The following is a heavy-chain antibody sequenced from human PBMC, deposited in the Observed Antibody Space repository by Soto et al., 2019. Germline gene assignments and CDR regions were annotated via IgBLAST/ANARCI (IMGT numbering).Heavy chain of an antibody. J-gene: IGHJ4*02. V-gene: IGHV4-59*08. CDR1: GGSISSYY. CDR2: IYYSGST. D-gene: IGHD6-19*01. CDR3: ARHTSGWPPYYFDY. Sequence: SETLSLTCTVSGGSISSYYWSWIRQPPGKGLEWIGYIYYSGSTNYNPSLKSRVTISVDTSKNQFSLKLSSVTAADTAVYYCARHTSGWPPYYFDYWGQGTLVTVSS.